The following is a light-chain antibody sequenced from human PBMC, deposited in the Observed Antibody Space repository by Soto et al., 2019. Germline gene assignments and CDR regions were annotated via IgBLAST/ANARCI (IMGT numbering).Light chain of an antibody. CDR2: GAS. CDR3: QQYDSSPIT. J-gene: IGKJ5*01. CDR1: QSVSSSY. V-gene: IGKV3-20*01. Sequence: EIVLTQSPGTLSLSPAERATLSCRASQSVSSSYLAWYQQKPGQAPSLLIYGASRRATGIPDRFSGSGSGTDFTLTISRLEPEDFAVYYCQQYDSSPITFSQGTRLEIK.